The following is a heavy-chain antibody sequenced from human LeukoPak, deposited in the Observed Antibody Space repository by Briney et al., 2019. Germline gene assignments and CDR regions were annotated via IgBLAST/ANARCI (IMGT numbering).Heavy chain of an antibody. CDR3: ARQVRPYYYYYYMDV. CDR2: IIPIFGTA. V-gene: IGHV1-69*13. J-gene: IGHJ6*03. D-gene: IGHD3-10*01. CDR1: GGTFSSYA. Sequence: ASVKVSCKASGGTFSSYAISWVRQAPGQGLEWMGGIIPIFGTANYAQKFQGRVTITADESTSTAYMELSSLRSEDTAVYYCARQVRPYYYYYYMDVWGKGTTVTISS.